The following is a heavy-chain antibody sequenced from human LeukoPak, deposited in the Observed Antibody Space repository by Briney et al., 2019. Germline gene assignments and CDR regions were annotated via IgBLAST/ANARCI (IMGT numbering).Heavy chain of an antibody. Sequence: SETLSLTCTVSGYSISSGYYWGWIRQPPGKGLEWIGCIFRSGYTYHNPSLKSRVTLSLDTSKNQFSLRLSSVTAADTAVYFCATTRLLYTDYYWYFDLWGRGTLVTVSS. CDR1: GYSISSGYY. J-gene: IGHJ2*01. D-gene: IGHD3-9*01. CDR2: IFRSGYT. V-gene: IGHV4-38-2*02. CDR3: ATTRLLYTDYYWYFDL.